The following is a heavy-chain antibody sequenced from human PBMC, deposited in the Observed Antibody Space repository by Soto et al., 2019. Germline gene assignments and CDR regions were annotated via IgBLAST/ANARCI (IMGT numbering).Heavy chain of an antibody. J-gene: IGHJ2*01. Sequence: GGSLRLSCAASGFTFSSYAMSWVRQAPGKGLEWVSAISGSGGSTYYADPVKGRFTISRDNSKNTLYLQMNSLRAEDTAVYYCAKDRPDQPLGVRWYFDLWGRGTLVTVSS. D-gene: IGHD3-16*01. V-gene: IGHV3-23*01. CDR1: GFTFSSYA. CDR3: AKDRPDQPLGVRWYFDL. CDR2: ISGSGGST.